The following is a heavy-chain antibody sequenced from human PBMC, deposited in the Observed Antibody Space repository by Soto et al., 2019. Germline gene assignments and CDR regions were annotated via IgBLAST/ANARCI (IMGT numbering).Heavy chain of an antibody. D-gene: IGHD3-10*01. V-gene: IGHV3-30*18. CDR2: ISYDGSNK. CDR1: GFIFSKYG. J-gene: IGHJ6*02. Sequence: QVQLVESGGGVVQPGTSLRLSCAASGFIFSKYGMHWVRQAPGKGLEWVAVISYDGSNKYYAESVKGRFLTSRDKSENTLYLQMNSLRAEDTALYYCAKDLGSGKPYYYYAMDVWGQCTTVTVSS. CDR3: AKDLGSGKPYYYYAMDV.